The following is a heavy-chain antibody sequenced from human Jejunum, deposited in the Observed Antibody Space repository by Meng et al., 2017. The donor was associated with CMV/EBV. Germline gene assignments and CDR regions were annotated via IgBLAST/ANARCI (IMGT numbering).Heavy chain of an antibody. Sequence: VQLQEAGRGWGIPTQTLFRTWRVSGGSISSVSYYVSWIRQPAGKERGGIGRIYISGSTNSNPACERRLTISIVPSLNQFSLKLSSVTASVSALYFSASDRLDFCRSTLPLHPSGQGTLVPVSS. CDR2: IYISGST. CDR1: GGSISSVSYY. V-gene: IGHV4-61*02. CDR3: ASDRLDFCRSTLPLHP. D-gene: IGHD3-3*01. J-gene: IGHJ5*02.